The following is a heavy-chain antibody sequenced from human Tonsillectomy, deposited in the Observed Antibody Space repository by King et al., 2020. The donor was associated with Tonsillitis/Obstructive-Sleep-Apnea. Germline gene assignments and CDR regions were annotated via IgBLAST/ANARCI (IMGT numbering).Heavy chain of an antibody. D-gene: IGHD3-10*01. CDR3: ARGITMVRGVRVYYGMDV. Sequence: VQLVESGGGVVQPGRSLRLSCAASGFTFSSYAMHWVRQAPGKGLEWVAVISYDGSNKYYADSVKGRFTISRDNSKNTLYRQMNSLRAEDTAVYYCARGITMVRGVRVYYGMDVWGQGTTVTVSS. CDR1: GFTFSSYA. CDR2: ISYDGSNK. V-gene: IGHV3-30*04. J-gene: IGHJ6*02.